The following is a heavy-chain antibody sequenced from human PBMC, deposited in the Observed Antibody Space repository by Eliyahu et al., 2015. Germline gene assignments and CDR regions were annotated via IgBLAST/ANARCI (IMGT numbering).Heavy chain of an antibody. Sequence: EVQLVESGGGLVKPGGSLRLSCXAXGFTFXDAXMSWVRQAPGEGLGGVGHIKSETDGGTTDYAAPVKGRFSISREDSKNTLYLQMNSLKTEDTAVYYCTTEKDCSGGSCADCWGQGTLVTVSS. CDR2: IKSETDGGTT. CDR3: TTEKDCSGGSCADC. CDR1: GFTFXDAX. D-gene: IGHD2-8*02. J-gene: IGHJ4*02. V-gene: IGHV3-15*01.